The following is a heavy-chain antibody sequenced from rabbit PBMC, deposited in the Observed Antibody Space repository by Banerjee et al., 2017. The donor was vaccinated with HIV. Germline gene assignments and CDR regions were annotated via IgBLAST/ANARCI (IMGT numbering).Heavy chain of an antibody. Sequence: QQQLEESGGGLVKPGGTLTLTCKASGIDFSGAYYMCWVRQAPGKGLEWIGCIVLDGDDTTYYASWAKGRFTISKTSSTTVTLQMTSLTAADTAAYFCARTYGGAGYPSLGYFGLWGPGTLVTVS. CDR1: GIDFSGAYY. V-gene: IGHV1S45*01. J-gene: IGHJ4*01. CDR3: ARTYGGAGYPSLGYFGL. D-gene: IGHD7-1*01. CDR2: IVLDGDDTT.